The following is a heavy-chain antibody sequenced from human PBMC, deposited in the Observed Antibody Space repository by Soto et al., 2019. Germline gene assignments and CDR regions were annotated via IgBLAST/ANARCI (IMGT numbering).Heavy chain of an antibody. CDR2: ISSSSSYI. CDR1: GFTFSSYS. CDR3: ATTIRFLEWFRYGMDV. J-gene: IGHJ6*02. D-gene: IGHD3-3*01. V-gene: IGHV3-21*01. Sequence: GGSLRLSCAASGFTFSSYSMNWVRQAPGKGLEWVSSISSSSSYIYYADSVKGRFTISRDNAKNSLYLQMNSLRAEDTAVYYCATTIRFLEWFRYGMDVWGQGTTVTVSS.